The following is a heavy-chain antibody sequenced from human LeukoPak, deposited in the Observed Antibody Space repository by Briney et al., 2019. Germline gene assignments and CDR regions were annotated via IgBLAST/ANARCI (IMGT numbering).Heavy chain of an antibody. V-gene: IGHV3-30-3*01. CDR2: ISYDGSNK. Sequence: GGSLRLSCAASGFTFSSYAMHWVRQAPGKGLEWVAVISYDGSNKYYADSVKGRFTISRDNSKNTLYLQMNSLRAEDTAVYYCASGPYSSSSPVSDWGQGTLVTVSS. D-gene: IGHD6-6*01. J-gene: IGHJ4*02. CDR1: GFTFSSYA. CDR3: ASGPYSSSSPVSD.